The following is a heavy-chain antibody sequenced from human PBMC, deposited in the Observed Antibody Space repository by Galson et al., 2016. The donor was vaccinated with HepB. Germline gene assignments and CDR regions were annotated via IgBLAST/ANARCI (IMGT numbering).Heavy chain of an antibody. Sequence: SLRLSCAASGFSFSTYYMTWVRQAPGKGLEWVSSISSSSDKIYYGDSVRGRFTISRDNAKNSLYLQMNSLRADDTAVYYCARANIIMVTLGVFLDTWGQGTLVTVSS. D-gene: IGHD2-15*01. V-gene: IGHV3-21*04. CDR1: GFSFSTYY. J-gene: IGHJ1*01. CDR3: ARANIIMVTLGVFLDT. CDR2: ISSSSDKI.